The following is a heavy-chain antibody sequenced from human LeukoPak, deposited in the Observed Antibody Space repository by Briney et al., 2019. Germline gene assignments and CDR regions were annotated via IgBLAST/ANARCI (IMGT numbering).Heavy chain of an antibody. CDR2: ISGSGGST. V-gene: IGHV3-23*01. Sequence: LPGGSLRLSCAASGFTFSSYAMSWVRQAPGKGLEWVSAISGSGGSTYYADSVKGRFTISRNNSKNTLYLQMNSLRAEDTAVYYCAKDLRVYVRSQSSGYYWGQGTLVTVSS. CDR1: GFTFSSYA. D-gene: IGHD2-8*01. J-gene: IGHJ4*02. CDR3: AKDLRVYVRSQSSGYY.